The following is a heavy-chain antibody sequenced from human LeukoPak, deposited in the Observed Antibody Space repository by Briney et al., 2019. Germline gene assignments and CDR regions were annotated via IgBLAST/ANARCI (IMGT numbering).Heavy chain of an antibody. D-gene: IGHD2-15*01. Sequence: GGSLRLSCAASGFTFSSYWMTWVRQAPGKGLEWVANIKQDGSEKYHVDSVKGRFTISRDNAKNSLYLQMSSLRAEDTAVYYCARDTGCSGGTCYSFYDYWGQGTLVTVSS. CDR1: GFTFSSYW. CDR3: ARDTGCSGGTCYSFYDY. CDR2: IKQDGSEK. V-gene: IGHV3-7*01. J-gene: IGHJ4*02.